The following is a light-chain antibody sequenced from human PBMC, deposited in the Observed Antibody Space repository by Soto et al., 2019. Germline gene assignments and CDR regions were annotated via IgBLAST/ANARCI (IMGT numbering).Light chain of an antibody. CDR3: QKYDNWPPST. Sequence: EIVMTQSPATLSVAPGEIATLSCRAIQSVSSNLAWYHQKPGQAPRRLISGASTRATGIPASFSGSGSGPEFKLTISGLQSEDFAVYYCQKYDNWPPSTFGQGTKLEIK. J-gene: IGKJ2*01. CDR2: GAS. CDR1: QSVSSN. V-gene: IGKV3-15*01.